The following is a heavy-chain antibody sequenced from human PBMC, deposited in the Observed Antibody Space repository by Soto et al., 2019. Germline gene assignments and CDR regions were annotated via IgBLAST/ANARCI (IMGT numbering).Heavy chain of an antibody. V-gene: IGHV1-2*04. CDR2: INPNSGGT. CDR3: AIARAAAGPLCFAY. CDR1: GYTFTGYY. D-gene: IGHD6-13*01. Sequence: ASVKVSCKASGYTFTGYYMHWVRQAPGQGLEWMGWINPNSGGTNYAQKFQGWVTMTRDTSISTAYMELSRLRSDDTAVYYCAIARAAAGPLCFAYCGQGTLVPGSS. J-gene: IGHJ4*02.